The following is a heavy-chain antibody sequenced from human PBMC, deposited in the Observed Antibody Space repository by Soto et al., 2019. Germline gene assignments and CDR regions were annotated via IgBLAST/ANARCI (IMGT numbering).Heavy chain of an antibody. CDR2: ISSSSSYI. CDR1: GFTFSSYS. J-gene: IGHJ4*02. Sequence: EVQLVESGGGLVKPGGSLRLSCAASGFTFSSYSMNWVRQAPGKGLEWVSSISSSSSYIYYADSVKGRFTISRDNANNSLYLQMNRLRAEDTAVYYCARVGGQLVPGFDYWGQGTLVTVSS. D-gene: IGHD6-6*01. V-gene: IGHV3-21*01. CDR3: ARVGGQLVPGFDY.